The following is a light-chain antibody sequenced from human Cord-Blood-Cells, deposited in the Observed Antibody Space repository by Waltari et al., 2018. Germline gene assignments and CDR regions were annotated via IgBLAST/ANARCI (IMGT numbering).Light chain of an antibody. V-gene: IGKV1-39*01. J-gene: IGKJ1*01. CDR1: QSISSY. Sequence: DIQITQSPSSLSASVGDRVPITCRASQSISSYLNWYQQKPGKAPKLLIYAASSLQSGVPSRFSGSGSGTDFTLTISSLQPEDFATYYCQQSYSTPPTFGQGTKVEIK. CDR2: AAS. CDR3: QQSYSTPPT.